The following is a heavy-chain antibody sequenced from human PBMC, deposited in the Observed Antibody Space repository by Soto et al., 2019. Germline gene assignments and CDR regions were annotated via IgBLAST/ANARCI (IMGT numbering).Heavy chain of an antibody. CDR3: ARKHSLDYIRWGLDP. J-gene: IGHJ5*02. CDR2: INPKSDDT. D-gene: IGHD4-4*01. Sequence: ASVKVSCKASGYPFSDNQIHWLRRAPGQGLGWMGRINPKSDDTNYAQKFQGRVTMTRDTSIDTAYLELTGLTSDDTATYYCARKHSLDYIRWGLDPWGQGTLVTVSS. CDR1: GYPFSDNQ. V-gene: IGHV1-2*02.